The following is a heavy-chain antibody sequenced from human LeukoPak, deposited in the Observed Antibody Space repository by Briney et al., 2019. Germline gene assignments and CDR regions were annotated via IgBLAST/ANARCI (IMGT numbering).Heavy chain of an antibody. D-gene: IGHD2-2*01. V-gene: IGHV3-7*01. CDR1: GFTFSSYW. CDR2: TKQDGSEK. Sequence: PGGSLRLSCAASGFTFSSYWMSWVRQAPGKVLEWVANTKQDGSEKYYVDSVKGRFTISRDNAKNSLYLQMNSLRAEDTAAYYCARAANTVVPAALNWFDPWGQGTLVTVSS. J-gene: IGHJ5*02. CDR3: ARAANTVVPAALNWFDP.